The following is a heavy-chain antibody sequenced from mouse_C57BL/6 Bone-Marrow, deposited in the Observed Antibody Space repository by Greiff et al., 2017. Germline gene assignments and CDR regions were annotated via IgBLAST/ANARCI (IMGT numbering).Heavy chain of an antibody. Sequence: EVQLVESGPGLVKPSQSLSLTCSVTGYSITSGYYWNWIRQFPGNKLEWMGYISYDGSNNYNPSLKNRISITRDTSKNQFFLKLNSVTTEDTATYYCARDDRGAYWGQGTLVTVSA. J-gene: IGHJ3*01. CDR1: GYSITSGYY. CDR2: ISYDGSN. CDR3: ARDDRGAY. V-gene: IGHV3-6*01.